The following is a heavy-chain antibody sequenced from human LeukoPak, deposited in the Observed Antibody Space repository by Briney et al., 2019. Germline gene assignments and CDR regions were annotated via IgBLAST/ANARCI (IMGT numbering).Heavy chain of an antibody. J-gene: IGHJ6*02. CDR2: LSASGGRT. V-gene: IGHV3-23*01. CDR3: AKGQTPYYYYGVDV. Sequence: GGSLRLSCAASGFTFSSYAMTWVRQAPGKGLEWVSALSASGGRTYYADSVKGRFIMSRDKSKNTLYLQMNSLRADDTAVYYCAKGQTPYYYYGVDVWGQGTTVTVSS. CDR1: GFTFSSYA.